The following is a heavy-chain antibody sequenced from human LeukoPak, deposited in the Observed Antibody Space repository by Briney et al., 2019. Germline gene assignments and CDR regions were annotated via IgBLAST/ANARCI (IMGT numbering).Heavy chain of an antibody. CDR1: GLAFSAYK. D-gene: IGHD2-15*01. V-gene: IGHV3-74*01. J-gene: IGHJ4*02. Sequence: GGSLRLSCAASGLAFSAYKMHWVRQAPRKGLVWVSRISTDGYTTDYADFVQGRFTASRDNTKNTWSLEMNSLRAEDTAVYYCAVGGSPGYWGQGTLVTVSS. CDR3: AVGGSPGY. CDR2: ISTDGYTT.